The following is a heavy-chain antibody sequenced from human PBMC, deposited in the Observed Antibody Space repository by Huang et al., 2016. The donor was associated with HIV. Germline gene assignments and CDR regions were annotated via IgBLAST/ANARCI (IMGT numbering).Heavy chain of an antibody. CDR3: AKDRVAGTGHCFDP. Sequence: EVKLLESGGGLVQPGGSLRLSCAASGFSFSSYTMTWVRQAPGKGLGWASSIRGSDNTTFYADSVKGRFTISRDNSKNTLYLQMKSRRVDDTAVYYCAKDRVAGTGHCFDPWGQGTLVTVSS. J-gene: IGHJ5*02. D-gene: IGHD6-19*01. V-gene: IGHV3-23*01. CDR2: IRGSDNTT. CDR1: GFSFSSYT.